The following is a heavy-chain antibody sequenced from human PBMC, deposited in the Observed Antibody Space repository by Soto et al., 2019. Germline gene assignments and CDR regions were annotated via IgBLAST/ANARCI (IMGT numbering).Heavy chain of an antibody. J-gene: IGHJ2*01. CDR1: GFTFSSYA. D-gene: IGHD3-16*01. CDR3: AKVAFNWYFDV. V-gene: IGHV3-23*01. Sequence: EVQVLEPGGGLVQPGGSLRLSCAASGFTFSSYAMSWVRQAPGKGLEWVSSISGSGGSTYYADSVRGRFTISRDNSKNTVYLQMNSLRAEDTAVYYCAKVAFNWYFDVWGRGTLVTVSS. CDR2: ISGSGGST.